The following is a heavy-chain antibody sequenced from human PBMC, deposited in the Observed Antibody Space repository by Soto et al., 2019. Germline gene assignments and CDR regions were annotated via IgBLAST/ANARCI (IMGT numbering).Heavy chain of an antibody. V-gene: IGHV4-34*01. CDR2: INHSGST. D-gene: IGHD3-3*01. CDR1: GGSFSGYY. CDR3: ARGVSAYYDFWSGYSPYYYYYGMDV. J-gene: IGHJ6*02. Sequence: LSLTCAVYGGSFSGYYWSWIRQPPGKGLEWIGEINHSGSTSYNPSLKSRVTISVDTSKNQFSLKLSSVTAADTAVYYCARGVSAYYDFWSGYSPYYYYYGMDVWGQGTTVTVSS.